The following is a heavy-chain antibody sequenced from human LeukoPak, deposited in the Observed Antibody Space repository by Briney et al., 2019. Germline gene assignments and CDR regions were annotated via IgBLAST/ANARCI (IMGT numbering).Heavy chain of an antibody. CDR2: IYHSGST. CDR3: ARADRKDPYFDY. J-gene: IGHJ4*02. D-gene: IGHD1-14*01. Sequence: SENLSLTCTVSGGSSSSGGYYWSWIRQPPGKGLEWIGYIYHSGSTYYNPSLKSRVTISVDRSKNQFSLKLSSVTAADTAVYYCARADRKDPYFDYWGQGTLVTVSS. CDR1: GGSSSSGGYY. V-gene: IGHV4-30-2*01.